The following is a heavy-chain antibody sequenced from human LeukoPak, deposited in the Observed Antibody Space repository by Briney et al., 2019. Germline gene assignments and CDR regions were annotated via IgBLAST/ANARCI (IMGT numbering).Heavy chain of an antibody. CDR3: AREGAGYSSYFDY. CDR2: ISSSSSYI. Sequence: PGGSLRLSCAASGFTFSSYSMNWVRQAPGKGLEWVSSISSSSSYIYYADSVKGRFTISRDNAKNSLYLQMNSLRAEDTAVYYCAREGAGYSSYFDYWGQGTLVTVSS. CDR1: GFTFSSYS. V-gene: IGHV3-21*01. D-gene: IGHD2-15*01. J-gene: IGHJ4*02.